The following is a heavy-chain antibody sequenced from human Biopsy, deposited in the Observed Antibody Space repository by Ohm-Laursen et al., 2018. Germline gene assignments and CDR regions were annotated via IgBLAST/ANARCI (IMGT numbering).Heavy chain of an antibody. V-gene: IGHV4-59*01. CDR1: RDSISNYY. D-gene: IGHD3-16*01. CDR3: ARDSRGGHLNTTLITGKNRDS. CDR2: IYYTGST. Sequence: GTLSLTCIVSRDSISNYYWTWIRQSPGKGLEWIGYIYYTGSTNYNPSVKSRVTISVDTSKDQFSLKLNSVTAADTAVYFCARDSRGGHLNTTLITGKNRDSWGQGTLVTVSS. J-gene: IGHJ4*02.